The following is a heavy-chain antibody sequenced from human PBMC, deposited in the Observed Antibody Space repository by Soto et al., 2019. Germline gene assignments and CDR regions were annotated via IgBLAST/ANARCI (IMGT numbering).Heavy chain of an antibody. CDR3: AKDVNYDILAGFYYY. J-gene: IGHJ4*02. CDR1: DFTISSYG. CDR2: IRGTGGT. Sequence: GGSLRLSCAASDFTISSYGMSWVRQAPGKGLEWVSVIRGTGGTYYADSVKGRFTISRDNSKNTLYLQMNSLRAEDTAVYYCAKDVNYDILAGFYYYWGQGTLVTVSS. D-gene: IGHD3-9*01. V-gene: IGHV3-23*01.